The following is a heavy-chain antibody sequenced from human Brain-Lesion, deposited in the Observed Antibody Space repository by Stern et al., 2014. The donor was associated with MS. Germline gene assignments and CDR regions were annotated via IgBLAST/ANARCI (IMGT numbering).Heavy chain of an antibody. V-gene: IGHV4-39*01. CDR1: GGSVSSTSYA. Sequence: QLVESGPGLVKPSETLSLTCTVAGGSVSSTSYAWAWIRQPPGKGLEWIGTIYYSGNTYYSPSLKSRLTISLATPKNQFSLQLRSGTAADTAVYYCAGEEDIRYCSGGSCTGNWFDPWGQGTLVTVS. CDR3: AGEEDIRYCSGGSCTGNWFDP. CDR2: IYYSGNT. D-gene: IGHD2-15*01. J-gene: IGHJ5*02.